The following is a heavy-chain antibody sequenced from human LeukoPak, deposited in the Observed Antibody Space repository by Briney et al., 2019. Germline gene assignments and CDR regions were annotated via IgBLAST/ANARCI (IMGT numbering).Heavy chain of an antibody. V-gene: IGHV3-53*01. CDR1: GFTVSSNY. J-gene: IGHJ4*02. CDR3: ARTSAYYDILTGYPLFDY. D-gene: IGHD3-9*01. Sequence: GGSLRLSCAASGFTVSSNYMSWVRQAPGKGLEWVSVIYSGGSTYYADSVKGRFTISRDNSKNTLYLQMNSLRAEDTAVYYCARTSAYYDILTGYPLFDYWGQGTLVTVSS. CDR2: IYSGGST.